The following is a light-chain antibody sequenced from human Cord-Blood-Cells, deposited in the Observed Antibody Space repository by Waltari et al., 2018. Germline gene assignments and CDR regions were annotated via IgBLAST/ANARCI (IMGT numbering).Light chain of an antibody. J-gene: IGKJ4*01. CDR1: QSISSW. CDR3: QQYNSYPLT. V-gene: IGKV1-5*03. CDR2: KAA. Sequence: DIQMTQSPSTLSASVGDRVTITCRASQSISSWLAWYQPKPGEAPKLLIYKAASLESGGPSGFGGRGSGTEFTLTISSLQPDDFATYYCQQYNSYPLTFGGGTKVESK.